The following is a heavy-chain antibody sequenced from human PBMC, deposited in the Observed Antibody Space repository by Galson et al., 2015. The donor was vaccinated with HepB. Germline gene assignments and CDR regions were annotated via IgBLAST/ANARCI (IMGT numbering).Heavy chain of an antibody. Sequence: SVKVSCKASGYTFTSYGISWVRQAPGQGLEWMGWISAYNGNTNYAQKLQGRVTMTTDTSTSTAYMELRSLRSDDTAVYYCARVIGYCSGGSCYSYWFDPWGQGTLVTVSS. CDR3: ARVIGYCSGGSCYSYWFDP. D-gene: IGHD2-15*01. CDR1: GYTFTSYG. V-gene: IGHV1-18*01. J-gene: IGHJ5*02. CDR2: ISAYNGNT.